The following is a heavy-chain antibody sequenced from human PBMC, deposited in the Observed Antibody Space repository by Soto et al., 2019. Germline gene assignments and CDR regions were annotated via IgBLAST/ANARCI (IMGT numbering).Heavy chain of an antibody. D-gene: IGHD2-2*01. Sequence: QVQLVQSGAEVKKPGSSVKVSCKASGGTFSSYAISWVRQAPGQGLKWMGGIIPIFGTANYAQKFQGRVTITADESTSTAYMELSSLRSEDTAVYYCARGKLPYRRGDYYYYGMDVWGQGTTVTVSS. CDR1: GGTFSSYA. V-gene: IGHV1-69*12. J-gene: IGHJ6*02. CDR2: IIPIFGTA. CDR3: ARGKLPYRRGDYYYYGMDV.